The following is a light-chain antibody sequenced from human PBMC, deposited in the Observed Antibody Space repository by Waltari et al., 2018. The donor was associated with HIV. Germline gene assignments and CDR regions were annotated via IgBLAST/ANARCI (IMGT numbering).Light chain of an antibody. CDR3: TGWDASLSEYV. Sequence: QSVLTQPPSASGTPGQRVTISCSGSYSNIGSDNVYWYQHLPGTAPKLLLYKNIQRPSGVPDRFSGSESGASAYLAISGLRSEDEADYYCTGWDASLSEYVFGPGTRVTV. CDR1: YSNIGSDN. V-gene: IGLV1-47*01. CDR2: KNI. J-gene: IGLJ1*01.